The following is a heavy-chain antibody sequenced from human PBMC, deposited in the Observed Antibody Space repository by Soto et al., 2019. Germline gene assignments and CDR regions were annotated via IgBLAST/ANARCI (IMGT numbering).Heavy chain of an antibody. CDR3: ASSSPFHY. CDR2: IYYSGNT. V-gene: IGHV4-39*01. D-gene: IGHD6-6*01. Sequence: PSETLSLTCSVSSASLSSSTYYWSWIRQPPGRGPEWIGSIYYSGNTYYKPSLKSRVSISIDTSRNQFSLKLTSVTAADTGVYYCASSSPFHYCRPAILVTVSS. CDR1: SASLSSSTYY. J-gene: IGHJ4*02.